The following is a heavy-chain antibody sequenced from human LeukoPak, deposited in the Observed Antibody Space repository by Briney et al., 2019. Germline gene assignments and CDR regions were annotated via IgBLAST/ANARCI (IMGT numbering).Heavy chain of an antibody. CDR3: ARDGTSTDDY. V-gene: IGHV1-18*01. CDR2: ISGNNDNP. J-gene: IGHJ4*02. CDR1: GYTLSNFG. D-gene: IGHD2-2*01. Sequence: ASVSVSCTPSGYTLSNFGINWVRQAPGQGLEWMGWISGNNDNPNYGQKFQGRFTVTTDSSTSTAYMELRNQRFDDTAVYYYARDGTSTDDYWGQGTLVTVSS.